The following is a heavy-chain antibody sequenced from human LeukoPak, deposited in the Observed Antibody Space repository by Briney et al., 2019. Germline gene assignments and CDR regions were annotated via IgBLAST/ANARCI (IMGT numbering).Heavy chain of an antibody. Sequence: SETLSLTCTVSGGSISSSSYYWGWIRQPPGKGLEWIGSIYYSGSTYYNPSLKSRVTISVHTSKNQFSLKLSSVTAADTAVYYCAREVFDYGSGSYSPYDYWGQGTLVTVSS. CDR2: IYYSGST. J-gene: IGHJ4*02. D-gene: IGHD3-10*01. CDR1: GGSISSSSYY. V-gene: IGHV4-39*07. CDR3: AREVFDYGSGSYSPYDY.